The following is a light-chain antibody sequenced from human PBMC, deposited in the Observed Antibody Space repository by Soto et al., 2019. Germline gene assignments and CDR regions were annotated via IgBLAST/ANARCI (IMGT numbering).Light chain of an antibody. CDR3: QQRSNWPLT. Sequence: EIVLTQSPATLSLSPGERATLSCRASQSVSSYLAWYQQKPGQAPRLLIYDASTRATGIPARFSGSGSGTEFTLTISSLQSEDFAVYYCQQRSNWPLTFGGGTKVDI. CDR1: QSVSSY. V-gene: IGKV3-11*01. CDR2: DAS. J-gene: IGKJ4*01.